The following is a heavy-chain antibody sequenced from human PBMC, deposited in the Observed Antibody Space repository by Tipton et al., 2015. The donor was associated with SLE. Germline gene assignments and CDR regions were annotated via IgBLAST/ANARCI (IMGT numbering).Heavy chain of an antibody. CDR2: AHHSEGS. V-gene: IGHV4-39*07. CDR1: GGSVISSPHH. CDR3: AREFTNAESLTTGLLTDS. J-gene: IGHJ4*02. D-gene: IGHD2/OR15-2a*01. Sequence: TLSLTCSVSGGSVISSPHHWGWVRQPPGRELEWIGSAHHSEGSSRTPSLRSRVTISVDTSKNQFSLRLHSVTAADTAVYYCAREFTNAESLTTGLLTDSWGQGTLVTVSS.